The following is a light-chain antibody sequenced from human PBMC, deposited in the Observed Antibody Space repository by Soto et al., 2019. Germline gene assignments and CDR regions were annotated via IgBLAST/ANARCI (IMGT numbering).Light chain of an antibody. J-gene: IGLJ2*01. CDR1: SSDVGGYNY. V-gene: IGLV2-8*01. CDR2: EVT. Sequence: QSVLTQPPSASGSPGQSVTISCTGTSSDVGGYNYVSWYQQHPDKAPKLMIYEVTKRPSGVPDRFSDSKSGNTASLTVSGLQTEDEADYYCSSYAGSNNLIFGGGTKLTVL. CDR3: SSYAGSNNLI.